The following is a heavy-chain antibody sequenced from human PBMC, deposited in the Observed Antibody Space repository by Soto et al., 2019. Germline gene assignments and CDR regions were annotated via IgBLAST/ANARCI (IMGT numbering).Heavy chain of an antibody. D-gene: IGHD1-26*01. CDR2: IYYSGST. V-gene: IGHV4-39*01. Sequence: NPSETLSLTCTVSGGSISSSSYYWGWIRQPPGKGLEWIGSIYYSGSTYYNPSLKSRVTISVDTSKNQFSLKLSSVTAADTAVYYCVRHVGDWSIDYWGQGTLVTVSS. J-gene: IGHJ4*02. CDR3: VRHVGDWSIDY. CDR1: GGSISSSSYY.